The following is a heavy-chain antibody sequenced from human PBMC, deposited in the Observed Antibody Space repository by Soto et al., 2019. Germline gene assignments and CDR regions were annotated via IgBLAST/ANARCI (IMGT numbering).Heavy chain of an antibody. CDR3: ARLGPWRHHDAFDI. Sequence: QVQLQESGPGLVKPSETLSLTCTVSGGSISSYYWSWIRQPPGKGLEWIGYIYYSGSTNYNPSLKSRVTISVDTSKNQFSLKLSSVTAADTAVYYCARLGPWRHHDAFDIWGQGTMVTVSS. J-gene: IGHJ3*02. CDR2: IYYSGST. D-gene: IGHD1-1*01. CDR1: GGSISSYY. V-gene: IGHV4-59*08.